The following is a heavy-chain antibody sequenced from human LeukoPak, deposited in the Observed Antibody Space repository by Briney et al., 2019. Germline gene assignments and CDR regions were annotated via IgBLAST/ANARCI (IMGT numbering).Heavy chain of an antibody. V-gene: IGHV3-30*02. Sequence: SGGSLRLSCAASGFTFSNAWMSWVRQAPGKGLEWVAFIRYDGSNEDYADSVKGRFSISRDNSKNTLFLQMNSLRVEDTAVYYCAKVESSSWFPGLDYWGQGTLVTVSS. CDR2: IRYDGSNE. D-gene: IGHD6-13*01. CDR1: GFTFSNAW. J-gene: IGHJ4*02. CDR3: AKVESSSWFPGLDY.